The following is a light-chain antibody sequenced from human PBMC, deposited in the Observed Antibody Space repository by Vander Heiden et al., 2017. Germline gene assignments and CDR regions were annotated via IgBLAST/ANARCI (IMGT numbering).Light chain of an antibody. V-gene: IGLV3-16*01. CDR2: KDS. Sequence: SYELTQPPSVSVSLGQMARITCSGEALPKKYAYWYQQKPGQFPVLVIYKDSERPSGIPERFSGSSSGTIVTLTISGVQAEDEADYYCLSADSSGTYPVGCGGGTQL. CDR1: ALPKKY. J-gene: IGLJ2*01. CDR3: LSADSSGTYPVG.